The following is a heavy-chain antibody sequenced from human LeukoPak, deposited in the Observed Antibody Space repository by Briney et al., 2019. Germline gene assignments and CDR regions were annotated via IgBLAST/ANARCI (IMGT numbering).Heavy chain of an antibody. CDR1: GFTFSRYS. V-gene: IGHV3-48*02. CDR3: ARHFCVSGNCYYTRLDY. Sequence: GGSLRLSCAASGFTFSRYSMNWVRQAPGKGLEWISYISPSSTSIHYADSVKGRFTISRDNAKNSLYLQMNSLRDEDTAVYYCARHFCVSGNCYYTRLDYWGQGALVTVSS. D-gene: IGHD2-21*01. CDR2: ISPSSTSI. J-gene: IGHJ4*02.